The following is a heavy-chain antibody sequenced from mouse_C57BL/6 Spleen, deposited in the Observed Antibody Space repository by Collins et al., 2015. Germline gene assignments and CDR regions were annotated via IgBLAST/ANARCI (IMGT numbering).Heavy chain of an antibody. D-gene: IGHD4-1*01. J-gene: IGHJ2*01. Sequence: EVKLEESGGGLVQPGGSMKLSCAASGFTFSDAWMDWVRQSPEKGLEWVAEIRNKANNYATNYAESVKGRFTISRDDSKSSVYLQMNSLRTEDSGIYYCTRNWLDYWGQGTTLTVSS. CDR1: GFTFSDAW. CDR3: TRNWLDY. V-gene: IGHV6-6*01. CDR2: IRNKANNYAT.